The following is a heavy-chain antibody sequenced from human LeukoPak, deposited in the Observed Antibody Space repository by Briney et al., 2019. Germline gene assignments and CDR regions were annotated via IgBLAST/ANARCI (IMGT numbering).Heavy chain of an antibody. CDR3: ARDVVFRRSSDYLDY. J-gene: IGHJ4*02. CDR1: GYTFTNYG. CDR2: ISTYNGNA. D-gene: IGHD6-25*01. V-gene: IGHV1-18*01. Sequence: ASVKVSCKASGYTFTNYGITWVRQAPGKGLEWMGWISTYNGNANYARKLQGRVTMTTDTSTTTAYMELRSLRSDDTAVYYCARDVVFRRSSDYLDYWGQGTLVTVSS.